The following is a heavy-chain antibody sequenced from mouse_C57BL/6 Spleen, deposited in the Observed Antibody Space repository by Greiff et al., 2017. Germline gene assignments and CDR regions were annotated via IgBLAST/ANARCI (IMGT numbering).Heavy chain of an antibody. V-gene: IGHV2-2*01. CDR3: ARNWDVYYAMDY. J-gene: IGHJ4*01. D-gene: IGHD4-1*01. CDR1: GFSLTSYG. Sequence: VQLQESGPGLVQPSQSLSITCTVSGFSLTSYGVHWVRQSPGKGLAWLGVIWSGGSTDYNAAFISRLSISKDNSKSQVFFKMNSLQADDTAIYYCARNWDVYYAMDYWGQGTSVTVSS. CDR2: IWSGGST.